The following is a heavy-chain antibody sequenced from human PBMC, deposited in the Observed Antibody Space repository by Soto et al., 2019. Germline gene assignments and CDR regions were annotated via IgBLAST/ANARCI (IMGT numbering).Heavy chain of an antibody. CDR1: GYSFTSYW. V-gene: IGHV5-51*01. J-gene: IGHJ6*03. CDR3: ARQRLETTETDYYYYYMDV. D-gene: IGHD4-17*01. CDR2: IYPGDSDT. Sequence: VESLKISCKGSGYSFTSYWIGWVRQMPGKGLEWMGIIYPGDSDTRYSPSFQGQVTISADKSISTAYLQWSSLKASDTAMYYCARQRLETTETDYYYYYMDVWGKGTTVTVSS.